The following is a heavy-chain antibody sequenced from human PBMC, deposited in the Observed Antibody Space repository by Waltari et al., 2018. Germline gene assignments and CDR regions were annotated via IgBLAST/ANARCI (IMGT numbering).Heavy chain of an antibody. V-gene: IGHV1-8*01. CDR1: GYTFTSYD. CDR3: ARGAAAGKGANWFDP. Sequence: QVQLVQSGAEVKKPGASVKVSCKASGYTFTSYDINWVRQATGQGVEWMGWMNPNSGNTGYVQKFQDRVIMTTNTSISTAYMELSSLRSEDTAVYYCARGAAAGKGANWFDPWGQGTLVIVSS. J-gene: IGHJ5*02. D-gene: IGHD6-13*01. CDR2: MNPNSGNT.